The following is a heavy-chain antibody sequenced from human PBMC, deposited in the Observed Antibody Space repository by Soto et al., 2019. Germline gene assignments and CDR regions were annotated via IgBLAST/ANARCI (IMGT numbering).Heavy chain of an antibody. V-gene: IGHV1-46*01. CDR2: INPNGGST. CDR3: ARGFYSGDK. CDR1: GYIFTNYY. Sequence: QVRLVQSGAEVKKPGASVKVSCKASGYIFTNYYIHWVRQAPGQGLEWMAIINPNGGSTNCAQQFQGRMTLTRDTSTSTVYMDLSSLTSEDTAVYYCARGFYSGDKWGQGTLVTGSS. J-gene: IGHJ4*02. D-gene: IGHD2-21*01.